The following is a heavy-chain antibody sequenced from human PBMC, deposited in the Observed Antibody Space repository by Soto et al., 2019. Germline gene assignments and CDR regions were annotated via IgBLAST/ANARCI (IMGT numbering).Heavy chain of an antibody. CDR3: ARGPIGDAAMVTNYFDY. V-gene: IGHV3-30-3*01. CDR1: GFTFSNYA. Sequence: QVQLVESGGGVVQPGRSLRLSCAASGFTFSNYAIHWVRQAPGKGLEWVAVLSYDGNNIHYVDSVKGRFTVSRDNSKNTLVLQMNSLRAEDTALYYCARGPIGDAAMVTNYFDYWGQGTLVTVSS. CDR2: LSYDGNNI. J-gene: IGHJ4*02. D-gene: IGHD5-18*01.